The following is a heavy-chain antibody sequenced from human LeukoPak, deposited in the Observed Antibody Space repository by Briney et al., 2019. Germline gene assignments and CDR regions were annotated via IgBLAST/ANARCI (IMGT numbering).Heavy chain of an antibody. CDR2: VHRSGST. D-gene: IGHD2-21*01. Sequence: SETLSLTCAVSIDSTNGNYWSWARQSPGKGLEWIGEVHRSGSTNYKPSLKRRVTISIDRSKDQISLDLTSVTAADTAVYYCARELLNAPTPCAYWGQGILVTVSS. CDR1: IDSTNGNY. V-gene: IGHV4-4*02. CDR3: ARELLNAPTPCAY. J-gene: IGHJ4*02.